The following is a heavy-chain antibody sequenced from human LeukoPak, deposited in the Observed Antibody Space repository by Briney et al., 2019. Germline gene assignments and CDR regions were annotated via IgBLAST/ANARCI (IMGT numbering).Heavy chain of an antibody. D-gene: IGHD6-13*01. V-gene: IGHV1-18*01. CDR1: GYTFTSYG. J-gene: IGHJ6*02. CDR3: AREGGAAAGTYYYYGMDV. CDR2: ISAYNGNT. Sequence: ASVKVSCKASGYTFTSYGISWVRHGPGQGLEWMGWISAYNGNTNYAQKLQGRVTMTTDTSTSTAYMELRSLRSDDTAVYYCAREGGAAAGTYYYYGMDVWGQGTTVTVSS.